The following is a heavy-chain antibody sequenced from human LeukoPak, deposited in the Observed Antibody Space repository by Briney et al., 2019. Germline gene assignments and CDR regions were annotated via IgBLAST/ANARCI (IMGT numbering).Heavy chain of an antibody. CDR3: AKGGGFYYYDSSGYLDY. CDR2: ISYDGSNK. D-gene: IGHD3-22*01. CDR1: GFTFSSYG. J-gene: IGHJ4*02. Sequence: GRSLRLSCAGSGFTFSSYGMHWVRQAPGKGLEGVAVISYDGSNKYYADSVKGRFTISRDNSKNTLYLQMNSLRAEDTAVYYCAKGGGFYYYDSSGYLDYWGQGTLVTVSS. V-gene: IGHV3-30*18.